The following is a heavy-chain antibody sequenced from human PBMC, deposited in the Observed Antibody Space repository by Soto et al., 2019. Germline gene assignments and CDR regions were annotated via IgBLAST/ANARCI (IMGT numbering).Heavy chain of an antibody. CDR3: TIWWEPVRYQYYGRDV. CDR2: IIPIFATV. Sequence: QVQLLQSGAEVRKPGSSVKVSCKASGGTHNNYAFTWVRQARGQGLEWVGGIIPIFATVVYAQRFEGRVTISADKSTSTAYMELTNLSFDDTAVYYCTIWWEPVRYQYYGRDVWGQGTAITVSS. V-gene: IGHV1-69*06. D-gene: IGHD1-26*01. J-gene: IGHJ6*02. CDR1: GGTHNNYA.